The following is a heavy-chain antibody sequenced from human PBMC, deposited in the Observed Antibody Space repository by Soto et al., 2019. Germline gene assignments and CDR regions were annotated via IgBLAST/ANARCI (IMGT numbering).Heavy chain of an antibody. V-gene: IGHV1-18*01. D-gene: IGHD3-10*01. CDR1: GYTFTSYG. CDR3: ARDRVYGSGSYYSPDYYYYGMDV. Sequence: GASVKVSCKASGYTFTSYGISWVRQAPGQGLEWMGWISAYNGNTNYAQKLQGRVTTTTDTSTSTAYMELRSLRSDDTAVYYCARDRVYGSGSYYSPDYYYYGMDVWGQGTTVTVS. J-gene: IGHJ6*02. CDR2: ISAYNGNT.